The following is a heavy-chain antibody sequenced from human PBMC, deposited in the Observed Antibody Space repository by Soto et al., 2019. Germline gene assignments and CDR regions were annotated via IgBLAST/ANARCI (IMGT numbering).Heavy chain of an antibody. D-gene: IGHD3-10*01. CDR2: ISAYNGNT. CDR3: ARDAQVQHQLLWFGELIDGLYYFDY. Sequence: QVQLVQSGAEVKKPGSSVKVSCKASGGTFSSYAISWVRQAPGQGLEWMGWISAYNGNTNYAQKLQGRVTMTTDTSTSTAYMELRSLRSDDTAVYYCARDAQVQHQLLWFGELIDGLYYFDYWGQGTLVTVSS. CDR1: GGTFSSYA. V-gene: IGHV1-18*01. J-gene: IGHJ4*02.